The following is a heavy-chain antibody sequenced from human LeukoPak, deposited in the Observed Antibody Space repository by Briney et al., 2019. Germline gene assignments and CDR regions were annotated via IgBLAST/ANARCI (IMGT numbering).Heavy chain of an antibody. D-gene: IGHD3-22*01. CDR2: IYYSGST. J-gene: IGHJ3*02. Sequence: SETLSLTCTVSGGSISSYYWSWIRQPPGKGLEWIGYIYYSGSTNYNPSLKSRVTISVDTSKNQFSLKLSSVTAADTAVYYCARDYYDRNDAFPIWGQGTMVTVSS. V-gene: IGHV4-59*01. CDR1: GGSISSYY. CDR3: ARDYYDRNDAFPI.